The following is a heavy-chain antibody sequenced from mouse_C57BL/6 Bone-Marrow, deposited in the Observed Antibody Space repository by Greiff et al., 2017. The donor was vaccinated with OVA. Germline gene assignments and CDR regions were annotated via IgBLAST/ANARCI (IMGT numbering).Heavy chain of an antibody. CDR2: INPYNGGT. J-gene: IGHJ4*01. CDR1: GYTFTDYY. Sequence: VQLQQSGPVLVKPGASVKMSCKASGYTFTDYYMNWVKQSHGKSLEWIGVINPYNGGTSYNQKFKGKATLTVDKSSSTAYMELNSLTSEDSAVYYCARKGLGGYAMDYWGQGTSVTVSS. V-gene: IGHV1-19*01. D-gene: IGHD3-3*01. CDR3: ARKGLGGYAMDY.